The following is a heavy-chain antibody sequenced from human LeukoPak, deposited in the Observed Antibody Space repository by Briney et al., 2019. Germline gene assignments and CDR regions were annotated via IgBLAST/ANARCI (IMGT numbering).Heavy chain of an antibody. Sequence: SETLSLTCTVSGGSISSYYRSWVPQPAGKGLEWIGRIYTTIITNYNPSLKSRVTMSVDTSKNQFCLKLSSVTAADTAVYYCARTGHNYGSGSYIGLDPWGQGTLVTVSS. D-gene: IGHD3-10*01. J-gene: IGHJ5*02. CDR3: ARTGHNYGSGSYIGLDP. CDR2: IYTTIIT. V-gene: IGHV4-4*07. CDR1: GGSISSYY.